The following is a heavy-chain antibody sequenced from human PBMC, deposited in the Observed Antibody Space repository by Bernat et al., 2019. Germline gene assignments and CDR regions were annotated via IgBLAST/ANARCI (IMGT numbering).Heavy chain of an antibody. Sequence: QVQLQESGPGLVKPSETLSLTCTMSGASISSSYWTWIRQSPGNGLEWIGYIYHSGNTDYNPSLKSRVTMSVDKSKNQFSLKLSSATAADAAVYYCARDRVSHFDIWGQGTLVTVSS. J-gene: IGHJ4*02. CDR2: IYHSGNT. V-gene: IGHV4-59*01. D-gene: IGHD6-13*01. CDR1: GASISSSY. CDR3: ARDRVSHFDI.